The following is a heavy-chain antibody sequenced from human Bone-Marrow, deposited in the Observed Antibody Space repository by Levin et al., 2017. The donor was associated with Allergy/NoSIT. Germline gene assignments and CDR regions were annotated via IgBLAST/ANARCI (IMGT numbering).Heavy chain of an antibody. CDR1: VGSISSDDDF. CDR2: IYYVGST. D-gene: IGHD3-9*01. CDR3: ARQSIRSRGAGYFFDY. V-gene: IGHV4-39*01. Sequence: SQTLSLTCPVSVGSISSDDDFWCWLRQPPGKGLEWIGSIYYVGSTYFNMSLKSRLSIAVDTSKNQFSLKLGSVTAADTAVYYCARQSIRSRGAGYFFDYWGQGMLVTVSS. J-gene: IGHJ4*02.